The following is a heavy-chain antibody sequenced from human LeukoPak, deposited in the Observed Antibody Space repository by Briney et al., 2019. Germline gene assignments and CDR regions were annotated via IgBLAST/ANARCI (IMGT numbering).Heavy chain of an antibody. CDR3: ARVGIAARPYDY. D-gene: IGHD6-6*01. CDR2: IYYSGST. CDR1: GGSISSYY. J-gene: IGHJ4*02. Sequence: SETLSLTCTVSGGSISSYYWNWIRQPPGKGLEWIGYIYYSGSTNYNPSLKSRVTISVDTSKNQFSLKLSSVTAADTAVYYCARVGIAARPYDYWGQGTLVTVSS. V-gene: IGHV4-59*08.